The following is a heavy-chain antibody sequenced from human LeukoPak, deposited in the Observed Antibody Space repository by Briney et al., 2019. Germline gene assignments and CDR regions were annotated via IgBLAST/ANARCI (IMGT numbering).Heavy chain of an antibody. CDR1: GGSISSGGYS. Sequence: PSETLSLTCAVSGGSISSGGYSWSWIRQPPGKGLEWIGYIYYSGSTYYNPSLKSRVTISVDTSKNRFSLKLSSVTAADTAVYYCARNRYYYGSGNYGVPNWFDPWGQGTLVTVSS. D-gene: IGHD3-10*01. V-gene: IGHV4-30-4*07. J-gene: IGHJ5*02. CDR3: ARNRYYYGSGNYGVPNWFDP. CDR2: IYYSGST.